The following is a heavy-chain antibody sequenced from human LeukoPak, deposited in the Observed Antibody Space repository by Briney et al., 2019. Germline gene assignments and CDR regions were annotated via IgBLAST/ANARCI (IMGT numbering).Heavy chain of an antibody. CDR3: ARDYDSSGLLDY. CDR1: GFTFSSYS. Sequence: GGSLRLSCAASGFTFSSYSMNWVRQAPGKGLEWVSSISSSSYIYYADSVKGRFPISRDNAKNSLYLQMNSLRAEDTAVYYCARDYDSSGLLDYWGQGTLVTVSS. D-gene: IGHD3-22*01. J-gene: IGHJ4*02. V-gene: IGHV3-21*01. CDR2: ISSSSYI.